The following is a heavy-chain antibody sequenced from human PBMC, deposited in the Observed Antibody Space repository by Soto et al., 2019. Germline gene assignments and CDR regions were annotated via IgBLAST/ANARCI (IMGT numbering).Heavy chain of an antibody. Sequence: ASVKVSCRASGYTFTSDGISWVRQAPGQGLECMGWISAYNGNTNYAQKLQGRGTMTTDTSTSTAYMELRSLRSDDTAVYYCARDLPILRGGSYFDYWGQGTLVTVSS. CDR1: GYTFTSDG. J-gene: IGHJ4*02. V-gene: IGHV1-18*01. CDR2: ISAYNGNT. D-gene: IGHD3-10*01. CDR3: ARDLPILRGGSYFDY.